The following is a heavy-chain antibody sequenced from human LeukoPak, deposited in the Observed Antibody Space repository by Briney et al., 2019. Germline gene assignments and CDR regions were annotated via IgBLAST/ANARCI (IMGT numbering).Heavy chain of an antibody. CDR3: ARHPHYYDNSGYVFDY. V-gene: IGHV4-39*01. CDR2: IYYSGNT. D-gene: IGHD3-22*01. J-gene: IGHJ4*02. CDR1: GGSISSSSYY. Sequence: SETLSLTCTVSGGSISSSSYYWGWIRQPPGKGLEWIGSIYYSGNTYYNPSLKSRVTISVDTSKNQFSLKLSSVTAADTAVYYCARHPHYYDNSGYVFDYWGQGTLVTVSS.